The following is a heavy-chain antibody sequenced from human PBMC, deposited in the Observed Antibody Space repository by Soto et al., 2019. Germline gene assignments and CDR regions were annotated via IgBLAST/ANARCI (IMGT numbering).Heavy chain of an antibody. V-gene: IGHV4-39*01. D-gene: IGHD3-9*01. CDR1: GDSLSGSTYY. CDR2: RLDSANT. Sequence: ASETLSLTCTVSGDSLSGSTYYWGWIRQPPGKGLQWVVSRLDSANTYYNPSLKSRVTISVDTSNNQFSLRLNSVTAADTAIYYCARHGPWSFVLWGQEPLVPVSS. CDR3: ARHGPWSFVL. J-gene: IGHJ4*02.